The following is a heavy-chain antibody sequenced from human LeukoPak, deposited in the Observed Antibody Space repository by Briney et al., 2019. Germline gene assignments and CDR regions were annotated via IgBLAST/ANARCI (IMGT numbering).Heavy chain of an antibody. J-gene: IGHJ6*03. D-gene: IGHD5-18*01. CDR3: AKDAGYTDYYYYYMDV. V-gene: IGHV3-23*01. CDR2: ISGSGGST. Sequence: GGFLRLSCAASGFTFSSYAMSWVRQAPGKGLEWVSGISGSGGSTYYADSVKGRFTISRDNSKNTLYLQMNSLRAEDTAVYYCAKDAGYTDYYYYYMDVWGKGTTVTVSS. CDR1: GFTFSSYA.